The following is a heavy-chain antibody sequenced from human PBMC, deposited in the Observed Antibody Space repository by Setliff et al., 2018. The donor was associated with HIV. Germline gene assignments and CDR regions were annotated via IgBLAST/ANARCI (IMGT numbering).Heavy chain of an antibody. D-gene: IGHD3-22*01. CDR2: IYTSGST. V-gene: IGHV4-4*09. Sequence: SETLSLTCTVSGGSISSYYWSWIRQPPGKGLEWIGYIYTSGSTNYNPSLKSRATISVDTSKNQFSLKLSSVTAADTAVYYCARGLSFYDPGGFDYWGQGTLVTVSS. CDR3: ARGLSFYDPGGFDY. CDR1: GGSISSYY. J-gene: IGHJ4*02.